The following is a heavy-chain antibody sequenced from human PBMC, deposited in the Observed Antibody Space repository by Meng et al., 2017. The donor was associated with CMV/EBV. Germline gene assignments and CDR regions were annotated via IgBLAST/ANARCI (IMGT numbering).Heavy chain of an antibody. D-gene: IGHD1-26*01. V-gene: IGHV3-74*01. CDR2: INSDGSST. CDR1: GFTFSSYW. CDR3: ATYSSTIPVGY. Sequence: GESLKISCAASGFTFSSYWMHWVRQAPGKGLVWVSRINSDGSSTSYADSVKGRFTISRDNAKNTLYLQMNSLRAEDTAVYYCATYSSTIPVGYWGQRTLVTVSS. J-gene: IGHJ4*02.